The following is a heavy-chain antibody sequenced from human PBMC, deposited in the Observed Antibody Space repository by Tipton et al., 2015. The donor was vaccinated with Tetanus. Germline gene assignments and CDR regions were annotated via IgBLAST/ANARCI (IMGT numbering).Heavy chain of an antibody. D-gene: IGHD5-12*01. CDR3: ARENGGYDYYYXXGMDV. CDR2: ISSSSSYI. CDR1: GFTFSSYA. V-gene: IGHV3-21*01. Sequence: SLRLSCAASGFTFSSYAMSWVRQAPGKGLEWVSAISSSSSYIYYADSVKGRFTMSRGNAKNSLYLQMNSLRAEDTAVYYCARENGGYDYYYXXGMDVWGXGTTVTVSS. J-gene: IGHJ6*04.